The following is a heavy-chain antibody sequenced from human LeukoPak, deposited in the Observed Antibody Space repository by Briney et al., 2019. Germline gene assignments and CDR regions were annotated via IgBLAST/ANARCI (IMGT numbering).Heavy chain of an antibody. D-gene: IGHD3-16*01. J-gene: IGHJ6*03. CDR3: AKLGGQEVYNYYVGV. Sequence: GGSLRLSCAASGFTFSSYAMSWVRQAPGKGLEWVSGIIDSGDITYYANSVKGRFTISRDNSKNTLYLQMNNLRAEDTAVYYCAKLGGQEVYNYYVGVWGKGTTVAVSS. CDR2: IIDSGDIT. CDR1: GFTFSSYA. V-gene: IGHV3-23*01.